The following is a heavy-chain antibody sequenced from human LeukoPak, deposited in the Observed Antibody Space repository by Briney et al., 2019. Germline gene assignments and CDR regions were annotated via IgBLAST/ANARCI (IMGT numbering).Heavy chain of an antibody. V-gene: IGHV4-61*02. D-gene: IGHD6-13*01. CDR2: IYTSGST. CDR3: ARGRGSSWYYFDY. Sequence: SETLSLTCTVSGGSISSGSYYWSWIRQPAGKGLEWIGRIYTSGSTNYNPSLKSRVTISVDTSENQLSLKLTSVTAADTAVYYCARGRGSSWYYFDYWGQGTLVTVSS. CDR1: GGSISSGSYY. J-gene: IGHJ4*02.